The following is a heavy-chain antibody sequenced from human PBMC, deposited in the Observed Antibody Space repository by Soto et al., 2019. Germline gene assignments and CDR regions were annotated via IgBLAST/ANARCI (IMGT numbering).Heavy chain of an antibody. CDR2: ISAYNGNT. CDR1: GYTFTSYG. J-gene: IGHJ6*02. Sequence: QVQLVQSGAEVKKPGASVKVSCKASGYTFTSYGISWVRQAPGQGLEWMGWISAYNGNTNYAQKLQGRVTMTTDTSTSTAYMELRSLRSDDTAVYYCARDRGYCSSTSCWGMDVWGQGTTVTGSS. V-gene: IGHV1-18*01. D-gene: IGHD2-2*01. CDR3: ARDRGYCSSTSCWGMDV.